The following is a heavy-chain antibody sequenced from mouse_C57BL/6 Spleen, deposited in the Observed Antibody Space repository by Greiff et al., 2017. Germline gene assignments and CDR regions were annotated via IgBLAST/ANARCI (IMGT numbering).Heavy chain of an antibody. CDR2: IYPGDGDT. Sequence: QVQLQQSGPELVKPGASVKISCKASGYAFSSSWMNWVKQRPGKGLEWIGRIYPGDGDTNYNGKFKGKATLTADKSSSTAYMQLRSLTSEDSAVYFCAGNWDGDDWGQGTTLTVSS. J-gene: IGHJ2*01. CDR3: AGNWDGDD. CDR1: GYAFSSSW. V-gene: IGHV1-82*01. D-gene: IGHD4-1*01.